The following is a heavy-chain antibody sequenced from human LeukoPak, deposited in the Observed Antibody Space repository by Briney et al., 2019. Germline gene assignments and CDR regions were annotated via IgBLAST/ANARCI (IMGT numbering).Heavy chain of an antibody. CDR2: ISQDEINK. CDR1: GFTFRNYV. V-gene: IGHV3-30*03. J-gene: IGHJ3*02. Sequence: GGSLRLSCAASGFTFRNYVMHWVRQAPGKGLEWGAGISQDEINKYYTDSVKGPFTISRDNSKNTLFLQMNSLSIEDTAVYYCAREADAFDIWGQGTMVTVSS. CDR3: AREADAFDI.